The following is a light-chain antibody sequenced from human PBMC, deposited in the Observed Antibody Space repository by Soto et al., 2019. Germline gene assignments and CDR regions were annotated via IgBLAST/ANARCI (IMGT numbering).Light chain of an antibody. CDR1: TSDVGIYNL. Sequence: QSALTQPASVSGSPGQSITISCSGTTSDVGIYNLVSWYQQHPGKAPKLVIYEVDKRPSGVSNRFSGSRSGNTASLTISGIQSDDEEDYYCSSYAGSRWVFGGGTKLTGL. CDR3: SSYAGSRWV. J-gene: IGLJ3*02. V-gene: IGLV2-23*02. CDR2: EVD.